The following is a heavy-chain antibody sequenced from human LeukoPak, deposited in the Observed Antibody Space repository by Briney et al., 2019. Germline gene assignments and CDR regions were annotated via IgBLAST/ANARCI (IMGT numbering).Heavy chain of an antibody. Sequence: GGSLRLSCAASGFTFSSYWMSWVRQAPGKGLEWVANIKQDGSEKYYVDSVKGRFTISRDNAKNSLYLQMSSLRAEDTAVYYCAKDPLYSSSSGGWFDPWGQGTLVTVSS. J-gene: IGHJ5*02. CDR3: AKDPLYSSSSGGWFDP. CDR2: IKQDGSEK. D-gene: IGHD6-6*01. CDR1: GFTFSSYW. V-gene: IGHV3-7*01.